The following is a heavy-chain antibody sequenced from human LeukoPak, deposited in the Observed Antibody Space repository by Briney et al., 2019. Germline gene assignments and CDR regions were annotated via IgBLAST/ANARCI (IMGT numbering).Heavy chain of an antibody. D-gene: IGHD6-19*01. CDR2: ISGSGGIT. J-gene: IGHJ6*02. Sequence: PGRSLRLSCAASGFTFSSYAMSWVRQAPGKGLEWVSAISGSGGITYYADSVKGRFTISRDNSKNTLYLQMNSLRAEDTAVYYCANLGQWLVPDYYYGMDVWGQGTTVTVSS. CDR1: GFTFSSYA. V-gene: IGHV3-23*01. CDR3: ANLGQWLVPDYYYGMDV.